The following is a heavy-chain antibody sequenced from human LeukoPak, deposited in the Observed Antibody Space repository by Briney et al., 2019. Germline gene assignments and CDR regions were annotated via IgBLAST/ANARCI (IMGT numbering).Heavy chain of an antibody. CDR1: GFTFSSYG. V-gene: IGHV3-33*06. CDR3: AKEVEAYCGGDCYPCFDY. J-gene: IGHJ4*02. CDR2: IWYDGSNK. Sequence: GGSLRLSCAASGFTFSSYGMHWVRQAPGKGLEWVAVIWYDGSNKYYADSVKGRFTISRDNSKNTLYLQMNSLRAEDTAVYYCAKEVEAYCGGDCYPCFDYWGQGTLVTVSS. D-gene: IGHD2-21*02.